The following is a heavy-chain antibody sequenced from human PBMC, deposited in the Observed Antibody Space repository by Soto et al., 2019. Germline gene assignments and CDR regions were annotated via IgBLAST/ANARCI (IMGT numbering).Heavy chain of an antibody. V-gene: IGHV3-7*03. Sequence: DVRLVESGGGLVQSGGSLRLSCAASSFTFSSYWLSWVRQAPGKGLEWVATIKQDGSENYYVDSVKGRFTISRDNAKNSLYLQMSSLRADDTAVYYCARDGPFISVAAPAFQYAMDVWGQGTTVTVS. CDR2: IKQDGSEN. CDR3: ARDGPFISVAAPAFQYAMDV. J-gene: IGHJ6*02. CDR1: SFTFSSYW. D-gene: IGHD6-19*01.